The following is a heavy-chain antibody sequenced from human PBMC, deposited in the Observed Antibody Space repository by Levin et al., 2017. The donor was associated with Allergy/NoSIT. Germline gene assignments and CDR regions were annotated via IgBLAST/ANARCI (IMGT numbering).Heavy chain of an antibody. V-gene: IGHV1-69*13. J-gene: IGHJ6*02. CDR3: ARVDGWGTAPLYYYYDLDV. CDR1: GGTFSSYG. CDR2: IIPMFDTA. D-gene: IGHD5-24*01. Sequence: SVKVSCKVSGGTFSSYGISWVRQAPGQGLEWMGGIIPMFDTANYAQKFQGRVTITADEATSTAYMELSSLRSEDTAVYYCARVDGWGTAPLYYYYDLDVWGQGTTVTVSS.